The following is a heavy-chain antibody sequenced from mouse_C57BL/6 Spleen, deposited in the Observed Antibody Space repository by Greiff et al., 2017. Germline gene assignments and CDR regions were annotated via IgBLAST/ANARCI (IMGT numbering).Heavy chain of an antibody. CDR3: ARRHDYDGVAY. D-gene: IGHD2-4*01. CDR2: ISGGGGNT. J-gene: IGHJ3*01. CDR1: GFTFSSYT. V-gene: IGHV5-9*04. Sequence: GQLVESGGGLVKPGGSLKLSCAASGFTFSSYTMSWVRQTPEKRLEWVATISGGGGNTYYPDSVKGRFTISRDNAKNTLYLQMSSLRSEDTALYYCARRHDYDGVAYWGQGTLVTVSA.